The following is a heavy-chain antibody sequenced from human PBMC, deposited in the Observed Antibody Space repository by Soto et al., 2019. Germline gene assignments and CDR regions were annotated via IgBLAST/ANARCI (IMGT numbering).Heavy chain of an antibody. D-gene: IGHD1-1*01. J-gene: IGHJ6*02. CDR2: VYHAGTT. CDR1: GGSITGNVW. Sequence: PSETLSLTCAVSGGSITGNVWWSWVRQPPGQGLEWIGEVYHAGTTYCNPSLKGRVTISADTSKNLLSLKLSSVTAADTAVYYCAKNWNFGMDVWGQGTTVTVSS. V-gene: IGHV4-4*02. CDR3: AKNWNFGMDV.